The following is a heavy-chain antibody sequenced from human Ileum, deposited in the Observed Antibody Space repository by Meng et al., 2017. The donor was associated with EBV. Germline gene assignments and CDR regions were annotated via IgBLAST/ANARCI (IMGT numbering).Heavy chain of an antibody. CDR2: IHHTRGP. Sequence: QGRLQGSAAGLVGLPGTLSLTCSVSGDSISNENWWSWVRQSPGKGLEWIGEIHHTRGPNYNPSLKSRVIISVDKSNNHFSLRLSAVTAADTAVYYCASNGAFSLDHWGQGTLVTVSS. CDR3: ASNGAFSLDH. J-gene: IGHJ4*02. CDR1: GDSISNENW. D-gene: IGHD2-8*01. V-gene: IGHV4-4*03.